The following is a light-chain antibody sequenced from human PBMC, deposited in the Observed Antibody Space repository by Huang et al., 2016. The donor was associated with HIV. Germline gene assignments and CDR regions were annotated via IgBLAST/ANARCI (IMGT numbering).Light chain of an antibody. Sequence: EIVMTQSPATLSVSPGERATLSCRASQSVSSNLAWYQQKAGQTPRLLIYGASTRATGSPARVSGSGSGTEFTLTISGLQSEDSAVYYCQQYKNWPPVTFGGGTKVEIK. V-gene: IGKV3-15*01. CDR3: QQYKNWPPVT. CDR1: QSVSSN. J-gene: IGKJ4*01. CDR2: GAS.